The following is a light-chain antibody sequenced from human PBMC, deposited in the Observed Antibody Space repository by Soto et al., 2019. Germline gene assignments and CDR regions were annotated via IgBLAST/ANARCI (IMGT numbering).Light chain of an antibody. J-gene: IGLJ1*01. Sequence: QSVLTQPASVSGSPGQSIAISCTGTSGDVGGYDYVSWYQQHPDKAPKLMIYEVTKRPSWVSNRFSGSKSGNTASLTISWLLPEDEADYYCSSHTSGSTRVFGSGTKVTVL. V-gene: IGLV2-14*01. CDR1: SGDVGGYDY. CDR3: SSHTSGSTRV. CDR2: EVT.